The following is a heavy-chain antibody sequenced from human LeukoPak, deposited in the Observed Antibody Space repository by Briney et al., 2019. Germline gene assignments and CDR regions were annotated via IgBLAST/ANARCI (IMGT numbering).Heavy chain of an antibody. V-gene: IGHV1-69*13. CDR3: ASDWQWLGYNAFDI. CDR1: GGTFSSYA. CDR2: IIPIFGTA. D-gene: IGHD6-19*01. Sequence: GASVKVSCKASGGTFSSYAISWVRQAPGQGLEWMGGIIPIFGTANYAQKFQGRVTITADESTSTAYMELSSLRSDDTAVYYCASDWQWLGYNAFDIWGQGTMVTVSS. J-gene: IGHJ3*02.